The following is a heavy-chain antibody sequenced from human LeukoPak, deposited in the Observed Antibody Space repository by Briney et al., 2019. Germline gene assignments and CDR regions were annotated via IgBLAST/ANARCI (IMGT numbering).Heavy chain of an antibody. CDR1: GYTFSDYY. V-gene: IGHV1-2*02. D-gene: IGHD3-22*01. CDR2: INPNSGGT. Sequence: ASVKVSCKTSGYTFSDYYVHWVRQAPGQGLEWMGWINPNSGGTNYAQKFQGRVTMTRDTSISTAYMELSRLRSDDTAVYYCARDTYYYDSSGYLVMDYWGQGTLVTVSS. J-gene: IGHJ4*02. CDR3: ARDTYYYDSSGYLVMDY.